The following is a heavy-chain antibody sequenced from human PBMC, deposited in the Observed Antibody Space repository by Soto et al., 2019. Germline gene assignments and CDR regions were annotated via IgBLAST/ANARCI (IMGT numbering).Heavy chain of an antibody. J-gene: IGHJ5*02. CDR3: ARPANSIAAAGTQDWFDP. D-gene: IGHD6-13*01. V-gene: IGHV4-39*01. CDR1: GGSISSSSYY. Sequence: QLQLQESGPGLVKPSETLSLTCTVSGGSISSSSYYWGWIRQPPGKGLEWIGSIYYSGSTYYNPSLKSRVTIPVDTSKNQFSLKLSSVTAADTAVYYCARPANSIAAAGTQDWFDPWGQGTLVTVSS. CDR2: IYYSGST.